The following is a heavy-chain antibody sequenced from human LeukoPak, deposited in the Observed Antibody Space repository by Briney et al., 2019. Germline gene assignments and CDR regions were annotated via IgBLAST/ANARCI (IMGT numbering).Heavy chain of an antibody. D-gene: IGHD4-17*01. Sequence: GGSLRLSCAASGFTFSSYEMHWVRQAPGRGLEWVSYISSSGSTIYYADSVKGRFTISRDNAKNSLYLQMNSLRAEDTAVYYCARDGDHGDYYYYMDVWGKGTTVTISS. CDR3: ARDGDHGDYYYYMDV. CDR2: ISSSGSTI. V-gene: IGHV3-48*03. J-gene: IGHJ6*03. CDR1: GFTFSSYE.